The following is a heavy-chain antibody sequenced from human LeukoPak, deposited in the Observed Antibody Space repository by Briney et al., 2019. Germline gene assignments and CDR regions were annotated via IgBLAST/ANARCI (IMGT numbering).Heavy chain of an antibody. CDR1: GFTFSSYA. V-gene: IGHV3-30-3*01. J-gene: IGHJ4*02. D-gene: IGHD3-9*01. CDR2: ISYDGSNT. Sequence: PGRSLRLSCAASGFTFSSYAMHWVRQAPGKGLEWVAVISYDGSNTYYADSVKGRFTISRDNSKNTLYLQMNSLRAEDTAVYYCAREPNFDWLSRFDYWGQGTLVTVSS. CDR3: AREPNFDWLSRFDY.